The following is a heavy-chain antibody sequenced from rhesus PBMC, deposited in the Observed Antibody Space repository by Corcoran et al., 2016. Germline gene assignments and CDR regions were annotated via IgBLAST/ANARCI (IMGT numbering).Heavy chain of an antibody. J-gene: IGHJ4*01. V-gene: IGHV4S10*01. CDR2: LYGSSTST. CDR1: GGSISDSYR. CDR3: ARESSGYSLYYFDY. Sequence: QVQLQESGPGVVKPSETLSLTCAVSGGSISDSYRWSWIRQPPGKGLEWIGYLYGSSTSTNYNPSRMSRGNISKETSKNQFSLKLSSVTAADTAVYYCARESSGYSLYYFDYWGQGVLVTVSS. D-gene: IGHD5-24*01.